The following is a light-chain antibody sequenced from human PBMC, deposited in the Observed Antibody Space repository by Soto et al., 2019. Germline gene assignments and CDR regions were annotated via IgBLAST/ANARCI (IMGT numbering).Light chain of an antibody. V-gene: IGLV2-8*01. CDR3: SAHGGTNPYV. J-gene: IGLJ1*01. Sequence: QSALTQPPSASGSPGQSVAISCTGTASDIGGYTFVSWYQQHPGKAPKLLIYDVNKRPSGVPDRFSGSKSGNTASLIVSGLQAEDEADYYCSAHGGTNPYVFGTGTKLTVL. CDR1: ASDIGGYTF. CDR2: DVN.